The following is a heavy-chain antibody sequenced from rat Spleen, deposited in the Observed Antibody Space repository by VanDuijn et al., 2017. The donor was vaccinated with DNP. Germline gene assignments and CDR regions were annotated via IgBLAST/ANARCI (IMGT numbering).Heavy chain of an antibody. D-gene: IGHD3-1*01. CDR1: GSTFSDYD. CDR3: ASSLGDV. V-gene: IGHV5-25*01. CDR2: ITTNGGNT. J-gene: IGHJ4*01. Sequence: EVQLVESGGDLVLPGGSLKLSCAASGSTFSDYDMSWVRQAPAKGLEWVATITTNGGNTYYRDSVRGRFAVSRDNAKSTLYLQMDSLRTEDTATYYCASSLGDVWGQGTSVTVSS.